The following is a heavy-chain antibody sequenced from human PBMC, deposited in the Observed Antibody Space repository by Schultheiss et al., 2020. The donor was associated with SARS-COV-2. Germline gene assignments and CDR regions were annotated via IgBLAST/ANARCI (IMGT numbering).Heavy chain of an antibody. CDR2: IYSGGST. D-gene: IGHD2-2*02. CDR3: ARTTTHCSSTSCYTGLDY. J-gene: IGHJ4*02. Sequence: GGSLRLSCAASGFTVSSNYMSWVRQAPGKGLEWVSVIYSGGSTYYADSVKGRFTISRDNSKNTLYLQMNSLRAEDTAVYYCARTTTHCSSTSCYTGLDYWGQGTLVTVSS. CDR1: GFTVSSNY. V-gene: IGHV3-66*02.